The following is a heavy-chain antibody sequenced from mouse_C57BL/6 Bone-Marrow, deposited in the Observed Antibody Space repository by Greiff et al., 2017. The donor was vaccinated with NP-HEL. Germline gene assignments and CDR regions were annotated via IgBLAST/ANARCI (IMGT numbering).Heavy chain of an antibody. CDR2: ISNGGGST. CDR3: ARHGAY. V-gene: IGHV5-12*01. CDR1: GFTFSDYY. Sequence: EAQLVESGGGLVQPGGSLKLSCAASGFTFSDYYMYWVRQTPEKRLEWVAYISNGGGSTYYPDTVKGRFTISRDNAKNTLYLQMSRLKSEDTAMYYCARHGAYWGQGTLVTVSA. J-gene: IGHJ3*01.